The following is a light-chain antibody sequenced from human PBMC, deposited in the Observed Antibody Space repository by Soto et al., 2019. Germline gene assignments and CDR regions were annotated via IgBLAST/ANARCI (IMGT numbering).Light chain of an antibody. V-gene: IGKV3-11*01. CDR1: QSVSSY. CDR3: QQHGNRPPPLT. CDR2: YAS. Sequence: EIVLTQSPATLSLSPGERATLSCRASQSVSSYLAWYQQKPGQAPRLLIYYASNRATAIPARFSGSGCGTDFSLTISSIEPEDFAVSYCQQHGNRPPPLTFGGGTKVEIK. J-gene: IGKJ4*01.